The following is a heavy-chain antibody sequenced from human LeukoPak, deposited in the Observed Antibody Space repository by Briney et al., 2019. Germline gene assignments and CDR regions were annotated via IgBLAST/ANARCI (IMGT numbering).Heavy chain of an antibody. Sequence: GGSLRLSCAASGFTFNTYSMNWVRQAPGKGLEWVSSITRSSYIYYADSVKGRFTISRDNAKNSLYLQINSLRAEDTAVYYCAGYASSGRRDAFDSGGQGTMVTVSA. V-gene: IGHV3-21*01. CDR2: ITRSSYI. CDR3: AGYASSGRRDAFDS. J-gene: IGHJ3*02. CDR1: GFTFNTYS. D-gene: IGHD3-22*01.